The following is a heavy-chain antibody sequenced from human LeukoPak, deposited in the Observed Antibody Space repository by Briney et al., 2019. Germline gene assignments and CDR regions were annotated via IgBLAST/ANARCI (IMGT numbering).Heavy chain of an antibody. D-gene: IGHD3-10*01. CDR2: IKQDGSEK. CDR3: AKDYRTFGLLDS. CDR1: GFTFRHYG. J-gene: IGHJ4*02. V-gene: IGHV3-7*03. Sequence: GGSLRLSCAASGFTFRHYGMSWVRQAPGKGLEWVANIKQDGSEKDYVDSVEGRFTISRDNAKNSLYLQMNRLRAEDTAVYYCAKDYRTFGLLDSWGQGTLVTVSS.